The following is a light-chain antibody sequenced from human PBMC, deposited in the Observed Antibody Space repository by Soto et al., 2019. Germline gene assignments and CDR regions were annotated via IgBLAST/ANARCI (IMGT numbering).Light chain of an antibody. CDR3: QHYSCYART. CDR2: EAS. CDR1: ESISSW. J-gene: IGKJ1*01. V-gene: IGKV1-5*01. Sequence: DIQMTQSPSTLSASVGDRVTITCRASESISSWLAWYQQKPGKVPQLLFYEASSLVSGDPSRSRGSGSETDFTLTLGSRQRDDLANDYFQHYSCYARTLGQGTKVEMK.